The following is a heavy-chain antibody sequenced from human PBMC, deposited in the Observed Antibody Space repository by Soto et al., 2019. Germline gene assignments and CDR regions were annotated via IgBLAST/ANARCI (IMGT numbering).Heavy chain of an antibody. CDR1: CYTFTSYG. CDR2: SSAYNGNT. D-gene: IGHD6-19*01. CDR3: ARDPWIAVAGIIRDNWFDP. V-gene: IGHV1-18*04. Sequence: ASMNFSSKASCYTFTSYGISCVRQAPGQGLEWMECSSAYNGNTNYAQKPQGRVTMTTDTSTSTAYMELTSLRSADTAVYSCARDPWIAVAGIIRDNWFDPWGQGTLVTVSS. J-gene: IGHJ5*02.